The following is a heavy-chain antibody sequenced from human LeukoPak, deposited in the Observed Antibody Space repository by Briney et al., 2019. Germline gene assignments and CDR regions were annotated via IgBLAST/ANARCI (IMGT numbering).Heavy chain of an antibody. V-gene: IGHV3-30-3*01. Sequence: GRSLRLSCAVSKFSFSVYTMHWVRQAPGKGLEWVALISSYGSNKYYAESVKGRFTISRDDSKNTVYLQMNSLRAEDTAVYYCARVVWATVSTDDHWGQGTLVTVSS. CDR2: ISSYGSNK. CDR1: KFSFSVYT. D-gene: IGHD4-11*01. J-gene: IGHJ5*02. CDR3: ARVVWATVSTDDH.